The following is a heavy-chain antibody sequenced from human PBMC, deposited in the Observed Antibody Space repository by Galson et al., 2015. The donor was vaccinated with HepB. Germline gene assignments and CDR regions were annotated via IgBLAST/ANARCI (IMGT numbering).Heavy chain of an antibody. J-gene: IGHJ5*02. D-gene: IGHD2-21*02. Sequence: SVKVSCKASGYTFISYGISWVRQAPGQGLEWMGGIIPIFGTANYAQKFQGRVTITADESTSTAYMELSSLRSEDTAVYYCARGDRDSKIQRGWFDPWGQGTLVTVSS. CDR1: GYTFISYG. V-gene: IGHV1-69*13. CDR2: IIPIFGTA. CDR3: ARGDRDSKIQRGWFDP.